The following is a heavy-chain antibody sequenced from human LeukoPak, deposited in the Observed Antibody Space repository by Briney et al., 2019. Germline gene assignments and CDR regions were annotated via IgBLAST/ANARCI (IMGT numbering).Heavy chain of an antibody. Sequence: KPGESLKISCKGSGYSFTSYWIGWVRQLPGKGLEWMGIIYPGDSDTRYSPSFQGQVTISADKSISTAYLRWSSLKASDTAMYYCARLSYDSSGYYYGYFDYWGQGTLVTVSS. CDR2: IYPGDSDT. V-gene: IGHV5-51*03. D-gene: IGHD3-22*01. CDR3: ARLSYDSSGYYYGYFDY. CDR1: GYSFTSYW. J-gene: IGHJ4*02.